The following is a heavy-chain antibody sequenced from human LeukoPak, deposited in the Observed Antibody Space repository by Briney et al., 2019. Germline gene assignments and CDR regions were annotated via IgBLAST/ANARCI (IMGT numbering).Heavy chain of an antibody. V-gene: IGHV3-48*03. CDR1: GFPFSSYE. CDR2: ISSSGGTI. CDR3: ARETWGGLDY. Sequence: PGGSLRLSCAASGFPFSSYEMNWVRQAPGKGLEWVSYISSSGGTIYYADSVKGRFTISRDNAKNSLYLQMNTLRVEDTAVYYCARETWGGLDYWGQGTLVSVSS. J-gene: IGHJ4*02. D-gene: IGHD3-16*01.